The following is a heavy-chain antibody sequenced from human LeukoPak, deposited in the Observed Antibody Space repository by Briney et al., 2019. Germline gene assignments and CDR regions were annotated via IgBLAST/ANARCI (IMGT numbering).Heavy chain of an antibody. Sequence: SETLSLTCAVYGGSFSGYYWSWIRQPPGNGLEWIGEINHSGSTNYNPSLKSRVTISVDTSKNQFSLKLSSVTAADTAVYYCARGMYYYDTQGYWGQGTLVTVSS. CDR2: INHSGST. CDR3: ARGMYYYDTQGY. J-gene: IGHJ4*02. V-gene: IGHV4-34*01. CDR1: GGSFSGYY. D-gene: IGHD3-22*01.